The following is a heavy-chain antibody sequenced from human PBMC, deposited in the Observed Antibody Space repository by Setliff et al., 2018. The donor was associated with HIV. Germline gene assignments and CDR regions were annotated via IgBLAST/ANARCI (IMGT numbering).Heavy chain of an antibody. CDR2: IYYSGST. J-gene: IGHJ6*03. V-gene: IGHV4-59*01. Sequence: SETLSLTCAVPGGSISSYYWSWIRQPPGKGLEWIGYIYYSGSTNYNPSLKSRVTISVDTSKNQFSLKLSSVTAADTAVYYCARGRRSTSSYYYYYYMDVWGKGTTVTVSS. CDR3: ARGRRSTSSYYYYYYMDV. D-gene: IGHD2-2*01. CDR1: GGSISSYY.